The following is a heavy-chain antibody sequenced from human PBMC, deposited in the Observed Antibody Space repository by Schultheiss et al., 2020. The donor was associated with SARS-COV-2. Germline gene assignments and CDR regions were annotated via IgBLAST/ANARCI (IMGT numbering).Heavy chain of an antibody. CDR3: ARDYSSGSRYYYGMDV. J-gene: IGHJ6*02. D-gene: IGHD6-19*01. CDR2: IFENGDT. Sequence: SETLSLTCTVSGGAISRGGFHWSWIRQHPGKGLEWIGYIFENGDTYYNPSLRTRLTISVDTSKNQFSLTLTSVTAADTAVYYCARDYSSGSRYYYGMDVWGQGTTVTVSS. V-gene: IGHV4-31*03. CDR1: GGAISRGGFH.